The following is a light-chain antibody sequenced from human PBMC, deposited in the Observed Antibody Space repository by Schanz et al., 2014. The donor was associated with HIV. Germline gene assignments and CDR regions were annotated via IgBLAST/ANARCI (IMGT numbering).Light chain of an antibody. CDR1: SSNLGTNF. V-gene: IGLV1-44*01. J-gene: IGLJ2*01. Sequence: QSVLTQPPSVSGAPGQRVTISCTGGSSNLGTNFQVHWYQHLPGTAPRLLIHNDNQRPSGVPDRFSGSKSGTSASLAISGLQSEDEADYYCAAWDDGLRGRVFGGGTKLTVL. CDR3: AAWDDGLRGRV. CDR2: NDN.